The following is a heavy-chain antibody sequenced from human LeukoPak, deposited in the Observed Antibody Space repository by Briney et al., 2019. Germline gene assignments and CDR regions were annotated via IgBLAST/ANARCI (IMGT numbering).Heavy chain of an antibody. CDR2: INPTSGGT. Sequence: ASVKVSCKASGYTFTGYYMHWVRQAPGQGLEWMGWINPTSGGTNYAQKFQGRVTMTRDTSISTAYMELSRLRSDDTAVYYCARARTDIVVVVAASREFWFDPWGQGTLVTVSS. V-gene: IGHV1-2*02. CDR3: ARARTDIVVVVAASREFWFDP. D-gene: IGHD2-15*01. J-gene: IGHJ5*02. CDR1: GYTFTGYY.